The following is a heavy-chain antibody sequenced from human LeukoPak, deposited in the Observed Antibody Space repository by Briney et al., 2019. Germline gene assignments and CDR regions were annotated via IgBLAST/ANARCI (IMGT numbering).Heavy chain of an antibody. CDR2: INPNSGGT. Sequence: GASVKVSCKASGYTFTGYYMHWVRQAPGQGLEWMGWINPNSGGTNYAQKFQGRVTMTRDTSISTAYMELSRLRSDDTAVYYCARDRGSGWFGELSPFDYWGQGTLVTVSS. V-gene: IGHV1-2*02. CDR1: GYTFTGYY. J-gene: IGHJ4*02. D-gene: IGHD3-10*01. CDR3: ARDRGSGWFGELSPFDY.